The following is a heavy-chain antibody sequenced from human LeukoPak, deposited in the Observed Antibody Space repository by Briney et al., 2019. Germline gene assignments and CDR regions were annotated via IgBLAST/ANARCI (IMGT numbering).Heavy chain of an antibody. CDR2: IDPSGGAP. CDR1: GYTFTSYF. D-gene: IGHD4-11*01. Sequence: ASVKVSCKASGYTFTSYFIHWVRQAPGQGGEGMGIIDPSGGAPRNVQKFQGRITMTRDPSSSTIHMELSSLRSEDTAVYYCARVREYGNYYDAFDIWGQGTMVSVSS. V-gene: IGHV1-46*01. CDR3: ARVREYGNYYDAFDI. J-gene: IGHJ3*02.